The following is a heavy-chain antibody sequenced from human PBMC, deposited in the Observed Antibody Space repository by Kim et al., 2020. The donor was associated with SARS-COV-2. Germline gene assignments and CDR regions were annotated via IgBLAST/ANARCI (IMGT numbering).Heavy chain of an antibody. CDR2: ISYDGSNK. CDR1: GFTFSSYA. CDR3: ARAYNWNDLYYGMDV. Sequence: GGSLRLSCAASGFTFSSYAMHWVRQAPGKGLEWVAVISYDGSNKYYADSVKGRFTISRDNSKNTLYLQMNSLRAEDTAVYYCARAYNWNDLYYGMDVWGPGTTVTVSS. J-gene: IGHJ6*02. V-gene: IGHV3-30*04. D-gene: IGHD1-20*01.